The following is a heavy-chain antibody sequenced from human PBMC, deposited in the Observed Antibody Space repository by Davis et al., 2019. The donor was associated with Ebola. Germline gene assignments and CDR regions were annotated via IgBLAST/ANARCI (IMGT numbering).Heavy chain of an antibody. J-gene: IGHJ4*02. D-gene: IGHD3-22*01. CDR1: GYSISSGYY. CDR2: IYHSGST. Sequence: SETLSLTCTVSGYSISSGYYWGWIRQPPGKGLEWIGSIYHSGSTYYNPSLKSRVTISVDTSKNQFSLNLSSVTAADTAVYYCARTFYEDRSGYSSDYWGQGILVTVSS. CDR3: ARTFYEDRSGYSSDY. V-gene: IGHV4-38-2*02.